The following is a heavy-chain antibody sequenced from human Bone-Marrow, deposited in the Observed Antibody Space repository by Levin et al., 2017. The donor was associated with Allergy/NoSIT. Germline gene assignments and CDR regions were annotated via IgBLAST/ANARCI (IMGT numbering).Heavy chain of an antibody. D-gene: IGHD2/OR15-2a*01. Sequence: ASVKVSCAASGFTFSSSWMHWVRQVPGKGLVWVSRVDSDGGGTTYADSVKGRFTISRDNAKNTLYLQMNSLRAEDTAVYYCARGAPHLLLDYWGQGTLVTVSS. V-gene: IGHV3-74*01. CDR1: GFTFSSSW. CDR2: VDSDGGGT. CDR3: ARGAPHLLLDY. J-gene: IGHJ4*02.